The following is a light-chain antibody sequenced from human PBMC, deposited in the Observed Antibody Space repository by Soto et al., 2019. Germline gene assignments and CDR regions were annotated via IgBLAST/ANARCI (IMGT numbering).Light chain of an antibody. CDR3: QQYNSYPYT. J-gene: IGKJ2*01. CDR1: RRIISW. CDR2: DAS. V-gene: IGKV1-5*01. Sequence: DIQMTQSPSTLSASVGDRVTITCRASRRIISWLAWYQQKPGKAPKLLIYDASSLESGVPSRFSGSGSGTEFTLTISSLQPDDFATYYCQQYNSYPYTFGQGTKLEIK.